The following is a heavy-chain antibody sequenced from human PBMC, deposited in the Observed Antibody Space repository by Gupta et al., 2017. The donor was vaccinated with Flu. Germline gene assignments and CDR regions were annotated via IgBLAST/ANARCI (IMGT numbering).Heavy chain of an antibody. D-gene: IGHD3-9*01. CDR1: GGSISNYY. Sequence: QVQLQESGPGLVKPSETLSLTCTASGGSISNYYWSWVRQPPGKGLEWIGYIFKSGSTNYNPSLRTRVTISADTSKNQFSLKLNSVTAADTAVYYCARVDNEILTAFDYWGQGTLVTVSS. CDR3: ARVDNEILTAFDY. V-gene: IGHV4-59*01. CDR2: IFKSGST. J-gene: IGHJ4*02.